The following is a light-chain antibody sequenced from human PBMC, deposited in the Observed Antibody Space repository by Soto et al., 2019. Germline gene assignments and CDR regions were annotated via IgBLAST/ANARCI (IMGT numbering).Light chain of an antibody. V-gene: IGKV3-20*01. CDR2: GAS. CDR1: QSVSATY. Sequence: EIVLTQSPGTLSLSPGERATLSCRASQSVSATYLAWYQQKPGQAPRLLMYGASNRVTGVPARFSGSGSGTDFTLTISRLEPEDFAVYYCQQYSSLWTFGQGTKVDIK. CDR3: QQYSSLWT. J-gene: IGKJ1*01.